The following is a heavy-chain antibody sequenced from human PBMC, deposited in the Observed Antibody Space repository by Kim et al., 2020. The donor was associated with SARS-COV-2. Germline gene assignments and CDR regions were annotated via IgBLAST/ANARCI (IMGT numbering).Heavy chain of an antibody. D-gene: IGHD5-18*01. J-gene: IGHJ4*02. CDR1: EFTFSSYG. CDR3: ANGGSPGYRYAHFDY. V-gene: IGHV3-30*18. CDR2: ISSDGRTK. Sequence: GGSLRLSCAASEFTFSSYGMHWVRQAPGKGLEWVAVISSDGRTKYYTDSVKGRFTISRDNSKNTLYLQMNSLTPEDTAVYYCANGGSPGYRYAHFDYWGRGTLVTVSS.